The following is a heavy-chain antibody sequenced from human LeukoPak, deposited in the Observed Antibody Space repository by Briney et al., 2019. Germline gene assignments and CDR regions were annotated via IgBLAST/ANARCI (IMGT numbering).Heavy chain of an antibody. CDR1: GFTFSHYS. CDR3: ARGLHSSGYDY. Sequence: GSLRLSCAASGFTFSHYSMNWVRQAPGKGLEWVSSISSNSNYIYYADSVKGRFTISRDNAKNSLYLQMNSLRAEDTAVYYCARGLHSSGYDYWGQGTLVTVSS. D-gene: IGHD6-19*01. CDR2: ISSNSNYI. J-gene: IGHJ4*02. V-gene: IGHV3-21*01.